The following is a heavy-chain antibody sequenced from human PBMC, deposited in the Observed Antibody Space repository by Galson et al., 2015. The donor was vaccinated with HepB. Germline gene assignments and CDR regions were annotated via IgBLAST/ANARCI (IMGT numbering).Heavy chain of an antibody. CDR3: FMSMVRGGGYYY. V-gene: IGHV3-15*01. CDR1: GFTFSNAW. D-gene: IGHD3-10*01. CDR2: IKSKTDGGKT. Sequence: SLRLSCAASGFTFSNAWMSWVRQAPGKGLEWVGRIKSKTDGGKTDYAAPVKGRFTISRDDSKNTLYLQMNSLKTEDTAVYYCFMSMVRGGGYYYWGQGTLVTVSS. J-gene: IGHJ4*02.